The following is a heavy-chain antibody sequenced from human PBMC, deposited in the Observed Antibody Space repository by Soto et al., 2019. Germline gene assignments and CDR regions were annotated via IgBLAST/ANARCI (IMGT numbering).Heavy chain of an antibody. D-gene: IGHD3-10*02. CDR2: IWYDGSNK. CDR3: ARCSGSPVAIDY. V-gene: IGHV3-33*01. CDR1: GFTFSSYG. Sequence: QVQVVESGGGVVQPGTSLRLSCAASGFTFSSYGMHWVRQAPGKGLEWVALIWYDGSNKYYADSVKGRFTISRDNSKNTLFLQMNSLRAEDTAVYYCARCSGSPVAIDYWGQGTLVTVSS. J-gene: IGHJ4*02.